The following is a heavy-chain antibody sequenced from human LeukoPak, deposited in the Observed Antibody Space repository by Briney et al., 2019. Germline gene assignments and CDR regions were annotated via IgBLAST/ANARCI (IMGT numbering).Heavy chain of an antibody. CDR2: IYYSGTT. V-gene: IGHV4-61*08. CDR3: AREPRSPGGRGRPFDF. Sequence: SETLSLTCTGSGDSLSGDGYYWTWIRQHPGKGLELIGSIYYSGTTNYNPSLKSRVTISVDTSKNQFSLRLSSVTAADTAVYYCAREPRSPGGRGRPFDFWGQGTLVTVSS. D-gene: IGHD2-15*01. CDR1: GDSLSGDGYY. J-gene: IGHJ4*02.